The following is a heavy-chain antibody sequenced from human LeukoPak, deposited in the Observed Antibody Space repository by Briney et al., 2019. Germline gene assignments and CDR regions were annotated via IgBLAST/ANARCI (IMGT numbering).Heavy chain of an antibody. V-gene: IGHV1-2*02. CDR3: ARSLIGYCSSTSCYDCHYFDY. D-gene: IGHD2-2*01. J-gene: IGHJ4*02. Sequence: ASVKVSCKASGYTFTGYYMHWVRQAPGQGLEWMGWINPNSGGTNYAQKFQGRVTMTRDTSISTAYMELSRLRSDDTAVYYCARSLIGYCSSTSCYDCHYFDYWGQGTLVTVSS. CDR1: GYTFTGYY. CDR2: INPNSGGT.